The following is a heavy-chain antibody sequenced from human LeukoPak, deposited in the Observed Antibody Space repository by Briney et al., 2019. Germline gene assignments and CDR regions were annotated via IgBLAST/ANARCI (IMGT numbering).Heavy chain of an antibody. CDR2: IYHSGST. J-gene: IGHJ4*02. CDR1: GGSISSGGYS. D-gene: IGHD4-23*01. CDR3: ALLGNSDFDY. V-gene: IGHV4-30-2*01. Sequence: PSQTLSLTCAVSGGSISSGGYSWSWIRQPPGKGLEWIGYIYHSGSTYYNPSLKSRVTISVDRSKNQFSLKLSSVTAADTAVYYCALLGNSDFDYWGQGTLVTVSS.